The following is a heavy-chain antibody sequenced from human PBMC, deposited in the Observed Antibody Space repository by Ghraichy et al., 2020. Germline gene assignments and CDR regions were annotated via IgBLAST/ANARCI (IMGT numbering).Heavy chain of an antibody. CDR2: ISGSGGST. CDR1: GFTFSSYA. J-gene: IGHJ1*01. CDR3: AKDRDCSSTSCYPPKWLRPGYFQH. Sequence: GGSLRLSCAASGFTFSSYAMSWVRQAPGKGLEWVSAISGSGGSTYYADSVKGRFTISRDNSKNTLYLQMNSLRAEDTAVYYCAKDRDCSSTSCYPPKWLRPGYFQHWGQGTLVTVSS. V-gene: IGHV3-23*01. D-gene: IGHD2-2*01.